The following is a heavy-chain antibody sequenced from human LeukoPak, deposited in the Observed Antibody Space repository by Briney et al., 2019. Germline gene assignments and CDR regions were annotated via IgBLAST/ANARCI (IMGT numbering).Heavy chain of an antibody. CDR1: AFIFSGHW. Sequence: PGGSLRLSCEGSAFIFSGHWMNWVRQTPGKGLEWVASIKEDGSERQYVDSVKGRFSISRDNTKGSLFLQLNSLRAEDTAVYYCARDTGHDYGDYLLFDYWGQGTLVTVSS. J-gene: IGHJ4*02. V-gene: IGHV3-7*03. D-gene: IGHD4-17*01. CDR2: IKEDGSER. CDR3: ARDTGHDYGDYLLFDY.